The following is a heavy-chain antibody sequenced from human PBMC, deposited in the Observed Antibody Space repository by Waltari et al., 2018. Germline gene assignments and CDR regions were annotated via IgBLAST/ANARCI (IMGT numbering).Heavy chain of an antibody. CDR2: ISYDGNKQ. V-gene: IGHV3-30-3*01. D-gene: IGHD6-6*01. CDR3: ARSRTSSIYFGMDV. J-gene: IGHJ6*02. CDR1: GFTFGHYA. Sequence: QVHVVESGGGVVQPGKSLRLSCVTSGFTFGHYAFHWVRQAPGKGLQWVAVISYDGNKQFYEDSVKGLFFISRGDPDNSISLQMNSLRPEDTAVYYCARSRTSSIYFGMDVWGQGTTVTVS.